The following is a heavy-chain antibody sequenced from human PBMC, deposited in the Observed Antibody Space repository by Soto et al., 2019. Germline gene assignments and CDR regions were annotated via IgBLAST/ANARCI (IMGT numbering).Heavy chain of an antibody. CDR2: ISYDGSNK. CDR1: GFTFSSYG. CDR3: ATPPYDDFWSGYYSPYYYYYMDV. Sequence: QVQLVESGGGVVQPGRSPRLSCAASGFTFSSYGMHWVRQAPGKGLEWVAVISYDGSNKYYADSVKGRFTISRDNSKNTLYLQMNSLRAEDTAVYYCATPPYDDFWSGYYSPYYYYYMDVWGKGTTVTVSS. J-gene: IGHJ6*03. V-gene: IGHV3-30*03. D-gene: IGHD3-3*01.